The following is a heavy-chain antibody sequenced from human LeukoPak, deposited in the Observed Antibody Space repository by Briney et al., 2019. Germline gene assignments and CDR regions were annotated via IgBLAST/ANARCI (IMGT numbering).Heavy chain of an antibody. CDR2: IRHDGTNQ. V-gene: IGHV3-30*02. CDR1: GCTFSSYG. J-gene: IGHJ4*02. CDR3: ARSRNVRTFDY. Sequence: PGGSLRLSCAASGCTFSSYGIHWVRQAPGKGLEWVTFIRHDGTNQHYGDSVKGRFTISRDNLKNTVFLQMNRVRAEDTAVYFCARSRNVRTFDYWGQGTLVAVSS.